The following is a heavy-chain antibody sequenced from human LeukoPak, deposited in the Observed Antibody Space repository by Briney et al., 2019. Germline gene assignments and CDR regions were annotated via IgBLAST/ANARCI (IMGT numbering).Heavy chain of an antibody. CDR1: GFTLSSYG. J-gene: IGHJ6*03. V-gene: IGHV3-7*04. CDR2: IKQDGSEK. D-gene: IGHD5-18*01. CDR3: ARVKSGYSYGPHYYYYYYMDV. Sequence: GGSLRLSCAASGFTLSSYGMHWVRQAPGKGLEWVANIKQDGSEKNYVDSVKGRFTISRDNAKNSLYLQMNSLRAEDTAVYYCARVKSGYSYGPHYYYYYYMDVWGKGTTVTVSS.